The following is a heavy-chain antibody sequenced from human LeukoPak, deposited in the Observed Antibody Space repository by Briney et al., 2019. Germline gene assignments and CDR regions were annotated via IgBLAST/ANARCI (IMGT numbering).Heavy chain of an antibody. J-gene: IGHJ4*02. Sequence: ASAKVSCKASGYTFTSYYMHWVRQAPGQGLEWMGIINPSGGSTSYAQKFQGRVTMTRDTSASTVYMELSSLRSEDTAVYYCAREGDYYGSGSYGSLDYWGQGTLVTVSS. CDR1: GYTFTSYY. CDR2: INPSGGST. CDR3: AREGDYYGSGSYGSLDY. V-gene: IGHV1-46*01. D-gene: IGHD3-10*01.